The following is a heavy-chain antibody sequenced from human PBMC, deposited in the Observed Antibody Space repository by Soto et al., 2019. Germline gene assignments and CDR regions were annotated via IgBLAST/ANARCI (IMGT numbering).Heavy chain of an antibody. V-gene: IGHV3-7*01. D-gene: IGHD2-8*01. CDR3: ARLTLVYASDYFDY. Sequence: PVGSLRLSCAASGFTFSSYWMSWVRQAPGKGLEWVANIKQDGSEKYYVDSVKGRFTISRDNAKNSLYLQMNSLRAEDTAVYYCARLTLVYASDYFDYWGQGTLVTVSS. J-gene: IGHJ4*02. CDR1: GFTFSSYW. CDR2: IKQDGSEK.